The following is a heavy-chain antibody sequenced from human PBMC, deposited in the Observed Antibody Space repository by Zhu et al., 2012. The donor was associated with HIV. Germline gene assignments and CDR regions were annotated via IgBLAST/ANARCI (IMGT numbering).Heavy chain of an antibody. V-gene: IGHV4-39*07. D-gene: IGHD3-22*01. J-gene: IGHJ4*02. CDR1: GGSISTSNYY. Sequence: QVQLQGSGPGLVKPSETLSLTCTVSGGSISTSNYYWGWVRQPPGKGLEWIGTRYHSGSTYYTPSLESRITISIDTSRNQFSLSLYSVTAADTAIYYCARARGDFIVVGPPXSWGQGTLVTVSS. CDR2: RYHSGST. CDR3: ARARGDFIVVGPPXS.